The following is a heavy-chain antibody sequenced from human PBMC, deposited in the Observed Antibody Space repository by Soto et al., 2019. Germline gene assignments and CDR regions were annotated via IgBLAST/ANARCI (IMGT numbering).Heavy chain of an antibody. Sequence: QVQLVESGGGVVQPGRSLRLSCAASGFTFSSYGMHWVRQAPGKGLEWVAVISYDERYKYYADSVKGRFTISRDKSKNTLSLQMNSLRAEDTAVYFCAREERRRVDTIYPPDYCGQGTLVTVSS. J-gene: IGHJ4*02. CDR2: ISYDERYK. CDR1: GFTFSSYG. V-gene: IGHV3-30*03. D-gene: IGHD5-12*01. CDR3: AREERRRVDTIYPPDY.